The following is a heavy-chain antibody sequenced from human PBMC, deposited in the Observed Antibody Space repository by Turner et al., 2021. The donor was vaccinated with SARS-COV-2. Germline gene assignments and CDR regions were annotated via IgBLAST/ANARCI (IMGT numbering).Heavy chain of an antibody. D-gene: IGHD3-10*01. V-gene: IGHV3-7*01. CDR3: VRGFDS. CDR1: DSSFSMFW. CDR2: INQNGKKI. Sequence: EEQLVESGGELVQTGGSLRLSCRDSDSSFSMFWMTWVRQAPWRWLEGVASINQNGKKIYHSDSVRGRFTVSRSNAGNSLYLRMNSLRVDDTAMYYCVRGFDSWGQGTLVTVSS. J-gene: IGHJ4*02.